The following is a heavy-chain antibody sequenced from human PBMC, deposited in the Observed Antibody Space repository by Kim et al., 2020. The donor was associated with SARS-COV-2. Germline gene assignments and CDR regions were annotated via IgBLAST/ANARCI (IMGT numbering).Heavy chain of an antibody. J-gene: IGHJ3*02. D-gene: IGHD1-7*01. Sequence: SYSLKFQGRVTMTRDTSTTTVYMELSSLRSEDTAVYYCARIPTTAYAFDIWGQGTVVTVSS. V-gene: IGHV1-46*01. CDR3: ARIPTTAYAFDI.